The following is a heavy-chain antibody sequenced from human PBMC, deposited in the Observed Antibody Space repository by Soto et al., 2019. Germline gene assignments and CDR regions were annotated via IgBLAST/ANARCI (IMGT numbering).Heavy chain of an antibody. V-gene: IGHV3-72*01. CDR2: IRKKTNGYTT. D-gene: IGHD1-26*01. J-gene: IGHJ4*02. Sequence: GGSLRLSCAASGFTFSDHYMDWVRQGPGKGLEWVGRIRKKTNGYTTEYAASVKGRFTISRDDSQNSMYLQMNSLITEDTAVYFCPRISPTSYFDFWGQGALVTVSS. CDR1: GFTFSDHY. CDR3: PRISPTSYFDF.